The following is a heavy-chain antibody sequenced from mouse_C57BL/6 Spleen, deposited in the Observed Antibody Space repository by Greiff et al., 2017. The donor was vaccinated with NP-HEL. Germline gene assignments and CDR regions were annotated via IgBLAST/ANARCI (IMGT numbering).Heavy chain of an antibody. CDR1: GFTFSDYG. J-gene: IGHJ4*01. CDR2: ISSGSSTI. V-gene: IGHV5-17*01. Sequence: EVMLVESGGGLVKPGGSLKLSCAASGFTFSDYGMHWVRQAPEKGLEWVAYISSGSSTIYYADTVKGRFTISRDNAKNTLFLQMTSLRSEDTAMYYCARRYGSSYNAMDYWGQGTSVTVSS. CDR3: ARRYGSSYNAMDY. D-gene: IGHD1-1*01.